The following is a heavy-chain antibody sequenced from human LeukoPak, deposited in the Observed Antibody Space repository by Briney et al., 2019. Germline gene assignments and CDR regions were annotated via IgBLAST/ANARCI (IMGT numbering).Heavy chain of an antibody. CDR1: GFTVSSNY. CDR3: AKGRGWEASYYYYYMDV. V-gene: IGHV3-23*01. J-gene: IGHJ6*03. Sequence: GGSLRLSCAASGFTVSSNYMSWVRQTPVKGLEWVSVISGSGGSTYYADSVKGRFTISRVNSKNTLYLQMNSLRAEDTAVYYCAKGRGWEASYYYYYMDVWGKGTTVTISS. D-gene: IGHD1-26*01. CDR2: ISGSGGST.